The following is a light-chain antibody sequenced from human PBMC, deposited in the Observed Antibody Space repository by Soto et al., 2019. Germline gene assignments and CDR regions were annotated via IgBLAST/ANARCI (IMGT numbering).Light chain of an antibody. V-gene: IGKV3D-15*01. CDR2: GAS. CDR1: QSVSSY. CDR3: QHYSSLWP. Sequence: VMTQSPATLSVSPGERATLSCRGRQSVSSYLAWHQQKPGQAPRLLIYGASSRATGIPDRFSGCRPGTHSSLCCRSLVPPDFEVYDLQHYSSLWPFGQVTNVEMK. J-gene: IGKJ1*01.